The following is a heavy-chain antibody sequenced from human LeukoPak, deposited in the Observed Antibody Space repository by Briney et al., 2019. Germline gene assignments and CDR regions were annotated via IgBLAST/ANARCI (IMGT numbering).Heavy chain of an antibody. J-gene: IGHJ4*02. CDR1: GFSFSTYA. V-gene: IGHV3-23*01. D-gene: IGHD1-14*01. CDR2: ISKSGDNT. Sequence: PGGSLRLSCAASGFSFSTYAMTWVRQAPGEGLEWVSGISKSGDNTYYTDSVKGRFTISRDNSRNTLHLQMSSLRAEDTALYYCVKDRCXGXXXPEVWGQXTLVTVSS. CDR3: VKDRCXGXXXPEV.